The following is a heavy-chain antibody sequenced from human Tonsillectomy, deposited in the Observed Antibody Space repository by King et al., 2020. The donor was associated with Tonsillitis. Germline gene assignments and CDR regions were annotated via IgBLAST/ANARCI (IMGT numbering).Heavy chain of an antibody. J-gene: IGHJ4*02. Sequence: VQLVESGGGLVQPGGSLRLSCAASGFTFTNYAMSWVRQAPGKGLQWVSIIYSGGTTYYADSVKGRFTISRDNSKSTLWLQMNSLKAEDTAVYYCAKEEVPGYHDSSGYVDYWGQGILVTVSS. V-gene: IGHV3-23*03. CDR1: GFTFTNYA. CDR3: AKEEVPGYHDSSGYVDY. D-gene: IGHD3-22*01. CDR2: IIYSGGTT.